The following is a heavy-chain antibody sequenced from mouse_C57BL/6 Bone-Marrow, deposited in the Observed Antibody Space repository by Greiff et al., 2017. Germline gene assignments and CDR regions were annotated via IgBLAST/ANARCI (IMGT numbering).Heavy chain of an antibody. V-gene: IGHV14-4*01. CDR1: GFNIKDDY. CDR3: TTPLDTTGGATDY. CDR2: IDPENGDT. J-gene: IGHJ2*01. D-gene: IGHD1-1*01. Sequence: VQLQQSGAELVRPGASVKLSCTASGFNIKDDYMHWVKQRPEQGLEWIGWIDPENGDTEYASKFQGKATITADTSSNTAYLQLSSLTSEDTAVYYCTTPLDTTGGATDYWGQGTTLTVSS.